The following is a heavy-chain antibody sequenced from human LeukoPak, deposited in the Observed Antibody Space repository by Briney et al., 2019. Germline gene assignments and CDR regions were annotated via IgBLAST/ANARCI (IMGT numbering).Heavy chain of an antibody. J-gene: IGHJ4*02. V-gene: IGHV4-39*01. D-gene: IGHD2-15*01. CDR2: IYYSGST. CDR3: ARAERYCSGGSCYSFDY. CDR1: GGSISSSSYY. Sequence: PSETLSVTCTVSGGSISSSSYYWGWIRQPPGKGLEWIGSIYYSGSTYYNPSLKSRVTISVDTSKNQFSLKLSSVTAADTAVYYCARAERYCSGGSCYSFDYWGQGTLVTVSS.